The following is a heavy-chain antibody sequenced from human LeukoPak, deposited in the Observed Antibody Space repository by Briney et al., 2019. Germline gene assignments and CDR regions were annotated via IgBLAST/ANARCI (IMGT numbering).Heavy chain of an antibody. CDR2: INTDGNIT. CDR1: GFTFSNYW. Sequence: PGGSLRLSCAASGFTFSNYWMHWVRQAPGKGPVWVSRINTDGNITTYADSVKGRFSISRDNAKNALYLQMNSLRAEDTAVYYCARDRTPLVRGVIGDFDYWGQGTLVTVSS. CDR3: ARDRTPLVRGVIGDFDY. V-gene: IGHV3-74*01. D-gene: IGHD3-10*01. J-gene: IGHJ4*02.